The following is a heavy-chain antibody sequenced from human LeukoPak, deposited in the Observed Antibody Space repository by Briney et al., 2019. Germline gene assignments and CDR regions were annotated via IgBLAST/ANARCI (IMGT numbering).Heavy chain of an antibody. V-gene: IGHV4-59*05. D-gene: IGHD2-2*01. Sequence: PSETLSLTCTVSGGSISNYFWSWIRQPPGKGLEWIGSIYYSGSTYYNPSLKSRVTISVDTSKNQFSLKLSSVTAADTAVYYCARHRIVVVPAAIGPGLYYYMDVWGKGTTVTVSS. CDR1: GGSISNYF. CDR2: IYYSGST. J-gene: IGHJ6*03. CDR3: ARHRIVVVPAAIGPGLYYYMDV.